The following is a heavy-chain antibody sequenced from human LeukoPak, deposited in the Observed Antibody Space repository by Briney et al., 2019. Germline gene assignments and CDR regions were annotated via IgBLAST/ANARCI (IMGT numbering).Heavy chain of an antibody. CDR1: GYTFTSYG. V-gene: IGHV1-18*01. CDR2: ISAYNGNT. J-gene: IGHJ4*02. CDR3: ARASQIGITVGPGY. Sequence: ASVKVSCKASGYTFTSYGISWVRQAPGQGLEWMGWISAYNGNTNYAQKLQGRVTMTTDTSKSTAYMELRSLRSDDTAVYYCARASQIGITVGPGYWGQGTLVTVSS. D-gene: IGHD6-19*01.